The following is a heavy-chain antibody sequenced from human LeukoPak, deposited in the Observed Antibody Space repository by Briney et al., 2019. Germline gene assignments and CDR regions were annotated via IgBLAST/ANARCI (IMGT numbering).Heavy chain of an antibody. Sequence: SETLSLTCSVSGASITNYYWSWNRQAPGKGLEWIGYIYYSGNTNTYNPSLKSRATISLYTSRKYFSLELRSVTAADTAVYYCARGGSYGAYLDYWGQGALVIVSS. V-gene: IGHV4-59*01. CDR3: ARGGSYGAYLDY. CDR1: GASITNYY. D-gene: IGHD1-26*01. J-gene: IGHJ4*02. CDR2: IYYSGNT.